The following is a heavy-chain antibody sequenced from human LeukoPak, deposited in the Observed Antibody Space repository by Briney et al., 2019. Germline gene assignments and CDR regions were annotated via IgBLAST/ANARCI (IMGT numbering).Heavy chain of an antibody. D-gene: IGHD5-18*01. CDR2: IYYSGST. CDR1: GGSISSGDYY. CDR3: ARVDTAMVFLDY. Sequence: PSETLSLTCTVSGGSISSGDYYWSWIRQPPGKGLEWIGYIYYSGSTYYNPSLNSRVTISVDTSKNQFSLKLSSVTAADTAVYYCARVDTAMVFLDYWGQGTLVTVSS. J-gene: IGHJ4*02. V-gene: IGHV4-30-4*01.